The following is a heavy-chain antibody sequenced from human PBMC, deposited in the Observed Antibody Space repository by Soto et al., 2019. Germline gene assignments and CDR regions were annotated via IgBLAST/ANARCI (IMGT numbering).Heavy chain of an antibody. CDR2: IWYDGSNK. V-gene: IGHV3-33*01. CDR3: ARSQHYYDSSGYYTFDY. CDR1: GFTFSSYG. D-gene: IGHD3-22*01. Sequence: SCAASGFTFSSYGMHWVRQAPGKGLEWVAVIWYDGSNKYYADSVKGRFTISRDNSKNTLYLQMNSLRAEDTAVYYCARSQHYYDSSGYYTFDYWGQGTLVTVS. J-gene: IGHJ4*02.